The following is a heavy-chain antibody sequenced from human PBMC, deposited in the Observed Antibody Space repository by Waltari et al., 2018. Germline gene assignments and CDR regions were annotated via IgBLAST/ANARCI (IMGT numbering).Heavy chain of an antibody. CDR3: AKDLGIALANLAY. V-gene: IGHV3-30*18. Sequence: QVQLVESGGGVVQPGGSLRLSCAASGFPFRRYGMHWVRQAPGKGLEWVAGTSYDGSQESYGDSVRGRFTISRDNSKDTLYLQLNRLGAEDTAVYYCAKDLGIALANLAYWGQGTLVTVSS. J-gene: IGHJ4*02. CDR2: TSYDGSQE. D-gene: IGHD3-16*01. CDR1: GFPFRRYG.